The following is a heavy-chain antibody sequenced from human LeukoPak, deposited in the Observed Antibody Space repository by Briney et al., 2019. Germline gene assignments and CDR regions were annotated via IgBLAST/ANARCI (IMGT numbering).Heavy chain of an antibody. V-gene: IGHV3-30*18. D-gene: IGHD6-19*01. Sequence: GRSLRLSCAASGFDFSDHGMHWVRQAPGKGLEWVAVISRHGSTKIYAASVKGRFTISRDNSKSTMYLQMDSLRPEDTAVYFCAKEYSSGWSYWYFDLWGRGTLVTVSS. CDR3: AKEYSSGWSYWYFDL. CDR2: ISRHGSTK. CDR1: GFDFSDHG. J-gene: IGHJ2*01.